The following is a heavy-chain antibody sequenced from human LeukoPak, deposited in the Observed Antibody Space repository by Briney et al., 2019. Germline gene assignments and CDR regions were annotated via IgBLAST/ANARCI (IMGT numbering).Heavy chain of an antibody. CDR2: IKQDGGER. V-gene: IGHV3-7*03. J-gene: IGHJ4*02. D-gene: IGHD3-22*01. CDR1: GFTFDNYW. Sequence: QTGGSLRLSCTASGFTFDNYWMTWVRQPPGKGLEWVANIKQDGGERYYVDSVRGRFTISRDNSKNTLYLQMNSLRAEDTAVYYCAKQRDYYDSSGYYRGYYFDYWGQGTLVTVSS. CDR3: AKQRDYYDSSGYYRGYYFDY.